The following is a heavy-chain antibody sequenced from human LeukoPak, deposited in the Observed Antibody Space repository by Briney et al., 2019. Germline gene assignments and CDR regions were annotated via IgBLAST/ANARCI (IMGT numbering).Heavy chain of an antibody. Sequence: ASVKVSCKASGGTFSSYAISWVRQAPGQGLEWMGGIIPIFGTANYAQKFQGRVTITTDGSTSTAYMELSSLRSEDTAVYYCARGITIFGVVSSGYYFDYWGQGTLVTVSS. CDR1: GGTFSSYA. V-gene: IGHV1-69*05. D-gene: IGHD3-3*01. CDR3: ARGITIFGVVSSGYYFDY. J-gene: IGHJ4*02. CDR2: IIPIFGTA.